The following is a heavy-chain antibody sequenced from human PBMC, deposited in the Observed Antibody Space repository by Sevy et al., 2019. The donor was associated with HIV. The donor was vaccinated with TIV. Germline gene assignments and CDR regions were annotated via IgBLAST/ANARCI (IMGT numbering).Heavy chain of an antibody. D-gene: IGHD2-21*02. CDR1: GFTFSSYA. Sequence: GESLKISCAASGFTFSSYAMGWVRQAPGKGLVSWVRQAPGKGLEWVSAISNTGGNTYYADSVKGRFTISRDNSKNTLYLQMNSLRAEDTAVYYCATTASYYDNWGQGTQVTVSS. CDR2: ISNTGGNT. J-gene: IGHJ4*02. V-gene: IGHV3-23*01. CDR3: ATTASYYDN.